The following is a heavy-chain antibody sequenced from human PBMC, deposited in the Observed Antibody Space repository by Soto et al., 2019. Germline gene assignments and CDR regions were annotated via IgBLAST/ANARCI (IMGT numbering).Heavy chain of an antibody. V-gene: IGHV1-18*01. CDR2: ISAYNGNT. CDR3: ARKVGSSGWYVLDY. CDR1: GYTFTNYV. D-gene: IGHD6-19*01. Sequence: ASVKVSCKASGYTFTNYVISWVRQAPGQGLEWMGWISAYNGNTNYAQKLQGRVTMTTDTSTSTAYMELRSLRSDDTAVYYCARKVGSSGWYVLDYWGQGTLVTSPQ. J-gene: IGHJ4*02.